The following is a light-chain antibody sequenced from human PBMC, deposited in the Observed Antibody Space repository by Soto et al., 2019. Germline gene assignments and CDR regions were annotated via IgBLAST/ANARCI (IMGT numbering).Light chain of an antibody. V-gene: IGKV4-1*01. Sequence: DIVMTQSPASLAVSLGERATINCKSSQSLFLSSNRKNYLAWYQQKPGQPPKLLMYWAFSREAGVPDRFTGSGSGTDFTLTISSLQAEDVAVYYCQQYSRTPRTFGGGTKVDIK. CDR1: QSLFLSSNRKNY. CDR2: WAF. CDR3: QQYSRTPRT. J-gene: IGKJ4*01.